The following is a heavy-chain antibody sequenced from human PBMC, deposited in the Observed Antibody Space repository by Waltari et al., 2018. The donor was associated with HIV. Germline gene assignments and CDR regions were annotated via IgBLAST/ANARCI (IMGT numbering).Heavy chain of an antibody. CDR2: IYSSGST. Sequence: QLQLQESGPGLVKPSETLSLTCTVSSGSISSSSYYWGWIRQPPGKGLEWIGSIYSSGSTFYNPSRKSRVTISVDTSKNQFSLKLSSVTAADTAVYYCAKTHGLIWRGRSGYFDLWGRGTLVTVSS. CDR3: AKTHGLIWRGRSGYFDL. V-gene: IGHV4-39*01. CDR1: SGSISSSSYY. J-gene: IGHJ2*01. D-gene: IGHD3-3*01.